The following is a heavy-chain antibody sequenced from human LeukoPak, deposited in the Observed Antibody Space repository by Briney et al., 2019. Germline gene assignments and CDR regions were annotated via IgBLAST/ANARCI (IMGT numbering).Heavy chain of an antibody. CDR3: ARVWVDDFWSGYYFDY. CDR1: GGSFSSYY. Sequence: PSETLSLTCAVYGGSFSSYYWSWIRQPPGKGLEWIGYIYYSGSTNYNPSLKSRVTISVDTSKNQSSLKLSSVTAADTAVYYCARVWVDDFWSGYYFDYWGQGTLVTVSS. V-gene: IGHV4-59*01. J-gene: IGHJ4*02. D-gene: IGHD3-3*01. CDR2: IYYSGST.